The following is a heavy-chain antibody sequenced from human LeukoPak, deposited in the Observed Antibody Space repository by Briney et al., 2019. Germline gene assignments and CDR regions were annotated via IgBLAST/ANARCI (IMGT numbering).Heavy chain of an antibody. J-gene: IGHJ4*02. D-gene: IGHD3-10*01. V-gene: IGHV4-30-2*01. CDR1: GGSISSGGYS. Sequence: SETLSLTCAVSGGSISSGGYSWSLIRQPPGKGLEWIGYIYHSGSTYYNPSLKSRVTISVDRSKNQFSLKLSSVTAADTAVYYCASYGSGSYPFDYWGQGTLVTVSS. CDR2: IYHSGST. CDR3: ASYGSGSYPFDY.